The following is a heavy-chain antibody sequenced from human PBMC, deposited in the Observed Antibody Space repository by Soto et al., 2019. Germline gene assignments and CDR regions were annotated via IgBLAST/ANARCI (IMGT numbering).Heavy chain of an antibody. CDR1: GDTSTTYV. D-gene: IGHD2-21*01. V-gene: IGHV1-69*13. CDR3: ARGTYCGSNCFFAREY. Sequence: SVKVSCKASGDTSTTYVTSWVRQAPGQGPEWIGGINPMSRTAKYSEKYNGRVTITADEATRTAYLALTSLRFEDTAVYFCARGTYCGSNCFFAREYWGQGTLVTVSS. J-gene: IGHJ4*02. CDR2: INPMSRTA.